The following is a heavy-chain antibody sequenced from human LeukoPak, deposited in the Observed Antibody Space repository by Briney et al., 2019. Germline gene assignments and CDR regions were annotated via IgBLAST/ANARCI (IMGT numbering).Heavy chain of an antibody. CDR1: GYTFTSYY. V-gene: IGHV1-46*01. D-gene: IGHD3-9*01. CDR3: ARAGYYDILTGYFQNWFDP. J-gene: IGHJ5*02. CDR2: INPSGGST. Sequence: ASVKVSCKASGYTFTSYYMHWVRQAPGQGLEWMGIINPSGGSTSYAQKLQGRVTMTTDTSTSTAYMELRSLRSDDTAVYYCARAGYYDILTGYFQNWFDPWGQGTLVTVSS.